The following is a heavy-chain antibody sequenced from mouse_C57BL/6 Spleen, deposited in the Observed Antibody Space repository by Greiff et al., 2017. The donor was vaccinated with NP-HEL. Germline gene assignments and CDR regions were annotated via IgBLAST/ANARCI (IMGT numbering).Heavy chain of an antibody. CDR1: GYTFTSYW. D-gene: IGHD2-1*01. CDR3: ARGIYYGNYDYAMDY. Sequence: QVQLQQPGAELVKPGASVKLSCKASGYTFTSYWMHWVKQRPGQGLEWIGMIRPNSGSTNYNEKFKSKATLTVDKSSSTAYMQLSSLTSEDSAVYYCARGIYYGNYDYAMDYWGQGTSVTVSS. V-gene: IGHV1-64*01. J-gene: IGHJ4*01. CDR2: IRPNSGST.